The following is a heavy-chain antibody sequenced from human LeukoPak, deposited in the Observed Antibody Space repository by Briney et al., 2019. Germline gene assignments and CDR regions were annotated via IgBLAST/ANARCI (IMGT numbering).Heavy chain of an antibody. D-gene: IGHD3-10*01. J-gene: IGHJ6*03. V-gene: IGHV1-46*01. CDR3: ARDSGSGYYYYYYMDV. CDR1: GYTFTSYY. CDR2: INPSGGST. Sequence: ASVKVSCKASGYTFTSYYMHWVRQAPGQGLEWMGIINPSGGSTSYAQKFQGRVTMTRDTSISTAYMELSRLRSDDTAVYYCARDSGSGYYYYYYMDVWGKGTTVTVSS.